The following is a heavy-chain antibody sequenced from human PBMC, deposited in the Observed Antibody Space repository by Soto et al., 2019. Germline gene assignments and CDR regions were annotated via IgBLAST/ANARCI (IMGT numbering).Heavy chain of an antibody. D-gene: IGHD6-13*01. V-gene: IGHV1-69*19. CDR3: ASDRGSSSWSYYFDY. J-gene: IGHJ4*02. CDR1: GGTFSSYA. CDR2: IIPIFGTA. Sequence: QVQLVQSGAEVKKPGSSVKVSCKASGGTFSSYAISWVRQAPGQGLVWMGGIIPIFGTANYAQKFQGRVTITADESTSTADMELSSLRSEATAVYDCASDRGSSSWSYYFDYWGQGTLVTVSS.